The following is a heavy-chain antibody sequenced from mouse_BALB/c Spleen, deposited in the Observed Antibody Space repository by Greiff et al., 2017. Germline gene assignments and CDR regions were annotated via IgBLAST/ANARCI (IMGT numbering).Heavy chain of an antibody. V-gene: IGHV5-6-5*01. CDR2: ISSGGST. CDR3: ARGWAY. Sequence: EVMLVESGGGLVKPGGSLKLSCAASGFTFSSYAMSWVRQTPEKRLEWVASISSGGSTYYPDSVKGRFPISRDNARNILYLQMSSLRSEDTAMYYCARGWAYWGQGTLVTVSA. J-gene: IGHJ3*01. CDR1: GFTFSSYA.